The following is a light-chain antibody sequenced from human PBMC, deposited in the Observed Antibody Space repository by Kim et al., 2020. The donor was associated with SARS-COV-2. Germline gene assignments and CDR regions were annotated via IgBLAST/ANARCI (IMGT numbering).Light chain of an antibody. CDR3: QQYATSLT. CDR1: ASISSNS. J-gene: IGKJ4*01. CDR2: GAS. V-gene: IGKV3-20*01. Sequence: LSPGERSTLSCRASASISSNSVPWYQQRPGPAPRLLIYGASSRTPGIPDRFSGSGSGTDFTLTISRLEAQDFAVYYCQQYATSLTFGGGTKVDIK.